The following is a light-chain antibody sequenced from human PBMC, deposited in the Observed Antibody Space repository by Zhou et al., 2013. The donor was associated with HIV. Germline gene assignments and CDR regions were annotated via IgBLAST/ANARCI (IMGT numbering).Light chain of an antibody. J-gene: IGKJ4*01. V-gene: IGKV3-15*01. CDR3: QQYNSFSLT. CDR1: ESISRN. Sequence: IVLTQSPVTLYVSPGGRATLSCRASESISRNLAWYQHRSGQPPRLLIYGASSRATGVPARFVGSGSGTEFTLTINSLEPDDFATYYCQQYNSFSLTFGGGTKVEIK. CDR2: GAS.